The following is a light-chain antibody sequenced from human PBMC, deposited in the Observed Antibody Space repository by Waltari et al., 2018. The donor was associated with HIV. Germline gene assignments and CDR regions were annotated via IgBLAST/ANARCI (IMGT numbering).Light chain of an antibody. V-gene: IGLV1-51*01. CDR2: ANT. CDR1: SSIMEKNY. CDR3: GTWDSSLV. Sequence: QSVFTQPPSVSAAPGPRVTISCSGNSSIMEKNYVSWYQQIPGTAPKLLIYANTKRPSGTPARFSGSKPGTSATLAITGLQTADEADYYCGTWDSSLVFGGGTKLTVL. J-gene: IGLJ2*01.